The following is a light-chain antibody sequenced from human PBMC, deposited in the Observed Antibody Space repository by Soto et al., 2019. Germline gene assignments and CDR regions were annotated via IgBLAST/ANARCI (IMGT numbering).Light chain of an antibody. CDR3: QQYETFSGT. CDR2: GAY. CDR1: QNINYN. V-gene: IGKV3-15*01. J-gene: IGKJ1*01. Sequence: EIVMTQSPATLSVSPGERATLSCRASQNINYNLAWYQQRPGQPPTLLIYGAYTRATGIPDRFSGGGSGTEFTLTISSLQSEDFAVYYCQQYETFSGTFGPGTKVEI.